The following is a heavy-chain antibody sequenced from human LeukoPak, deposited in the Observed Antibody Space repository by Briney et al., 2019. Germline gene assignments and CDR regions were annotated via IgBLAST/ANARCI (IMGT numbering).Heavy chain of an antibody. V-gene: IGHV1-2*02. CDR3: ARDHNWGPDY. D-gene: IGHD7-27*01. CDR2: IHPGRGDT. J-gene: IGHJ4*02. Sequence: ASVTVSCTALGYTFTDHYFHWLLQAPGQGLEWMGWIHPGRGDTNYAQKFQGRVSLTRDTSISTAYMELSGLTSDDTAVYFCARDHNWGPDYWGQGTLVSVSS. CDR1: GYTFTDHY.